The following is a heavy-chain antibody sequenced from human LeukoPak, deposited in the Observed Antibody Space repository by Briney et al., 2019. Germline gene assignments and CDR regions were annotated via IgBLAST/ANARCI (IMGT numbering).Heavy chain of an antibody. J-gene: IGHJ6*02. V-gene: IGHV1-18*01. Sequence: ASVKVSCKASGYTFTSYGISWVRRAPGQGLEWMGWISAYNGNTNYAQKLQGRVTMTTDTSTSTAYMELRSLRSDDTAVYYCARDTKMAARTYYYYYYGMDVWGQGTTVTVSS. D-gene: IGHD6-6*01. CDR3: ARDTKMAARTYYYYYYGMDV. CDR2: ISAYNGNT. CDR1: GYTFTSYG.